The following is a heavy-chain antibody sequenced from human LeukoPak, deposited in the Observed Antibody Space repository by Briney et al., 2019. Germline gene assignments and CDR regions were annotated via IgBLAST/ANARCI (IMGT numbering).Heavy chain of an antibody. D-gene: IGHD5-18*01. CDR3: ARLTPEYSYGPASSFDY. Sequence: GESLKISCKGSGYSFTSYWIGWVRQMPGKGLEWMGIIYPGDSDTRYSPSFQGQVTISADKSISTAYLQWSSLKASDTAMYYCARLTPEYSYGPASSFDYWGQGTLVTVSS. CDR1: GYSFTSYW. CDR2: IYPGDSDT. V-gene: IGHV5-51*01. J-gene: IGHJ4*02.